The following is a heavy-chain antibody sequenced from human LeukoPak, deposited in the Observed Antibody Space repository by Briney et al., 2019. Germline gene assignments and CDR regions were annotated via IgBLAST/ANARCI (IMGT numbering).Heavy chain of an antibody. CDR1: GGSISIGRYH. Sequence: PSDTLSLTCSLAGGSISIGRYHWPWLRQPAGKGLEWFGRIYTSGSTNYTPSLNRRFTISVDTSKHPFSLKLSSVTAAVTALCSCASGLWSGYRLTQGYMDVWGKGTTVTVSS. CDR2: IYTSGST. V-gene: IGHV4-61*02. CDR3: ASGLWSGYRLTQGYMDV. D-gene: IGHD3-3*01. J-gene: IGHJ6*03.